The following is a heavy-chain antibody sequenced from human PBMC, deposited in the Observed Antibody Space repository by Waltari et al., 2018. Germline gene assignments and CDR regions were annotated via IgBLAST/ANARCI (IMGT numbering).Heavy chain of an antibody. CDR3: ATRSGYYYYGMDV. CDR1: GVSFSGYS. D-gene: IGHD3-10*01. CDR2: SNHSGST. J-gene: IGHJ6*02. V-gene: IGHV4-34*01. Sequence: QVQLQQWGAGLLKPSETLSLTCAVYGVSFSGYSWSWLRQPPGKGLEWIGESNHSGSTNYNPSLKSRVTISVDTSKNQFSLKLSSVTAADTAVYYCATRSGYYYYGMDVWGQGTTVTVSS.